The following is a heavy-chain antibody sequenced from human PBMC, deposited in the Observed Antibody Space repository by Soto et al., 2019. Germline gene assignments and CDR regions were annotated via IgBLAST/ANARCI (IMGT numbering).Heavy chain of an antibody. CDR2: IIPIFGTA. CDR1: GGTFSSYA. J-gene: IGHJ6*02. CDR3: ARDKVQWRVSYYYYGMDV. Sequence: ASVEVSCKASGGTFSSYAISWVRQAPGEGLEWMGGIIPIFGTANYAQKFQGRVTITADESTSTAYMELSSLRSEDTAVYYCARDKVQWRVSYYYYGMDVWGQGPPVTVSS. V-gene: IGHV1-69*13. D-gene: IGHD6-19*01.